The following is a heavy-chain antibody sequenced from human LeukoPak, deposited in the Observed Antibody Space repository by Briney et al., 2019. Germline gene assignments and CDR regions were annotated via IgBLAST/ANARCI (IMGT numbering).Heavy chain of an antibody. D-gene: IGHD3-3*01. J-gene: IGHJ4*02. CDR3: AKCFWSPPRYFIDS. CDR1: GFSFSNFG. Sequence: GGSLRLSCSASGFSFSNFGMHRVRQAPGKGLEWLTYIRYDGNNKQYAASLKGRFTISRDNSRNILYLQMNNLGREDTAIYHCAKCFWSPPRYFIDSWGQGTLVTVST. CDR2: IRYDGNNK. V-gene: IGHV3-30*02.